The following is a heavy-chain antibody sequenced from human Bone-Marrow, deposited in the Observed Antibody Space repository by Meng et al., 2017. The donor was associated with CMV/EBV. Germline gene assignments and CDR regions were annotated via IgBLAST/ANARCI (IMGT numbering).Heavy chain of an antibody. J-gene: IGHJ5*02. CDR2: INHVGST. D-gene: IGHD4/OR15-4a*01. V-gene: IGHV4-34*01. CDR1: GGSFSAYY. Sequence: SETLSLTCAVYGGSFSAYYWSWMRQPPGKGLEWVGEINHVGSTNYNPSLKSRVTISVDTSKNQFSLKLSSVTAADTAVYYCGFDYGGRELDNWFDPWGQGTLVTVSS. CDR3: GFDYGGRELDNWFDP.